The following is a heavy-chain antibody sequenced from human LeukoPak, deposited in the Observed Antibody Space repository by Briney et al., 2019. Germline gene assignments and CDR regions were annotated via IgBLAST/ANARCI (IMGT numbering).Heavy chain of an antibody. Sequence: GGSLRLSCAASGFTFSSYAMHWVRQAPGKGLEWVAVISYDGSNKYYADSVKGRFTISRDNSKNTLYLQMNSLRAEDTAVYYCAKDLDDILTGYDYWGQGTLVTVSS. CDR2: ISYDGSNK. CDR1: GFTFSSYA. J-gene: IGHJ4*02. CDR3: AKDLDDILTGYDY. V-gene: IGHV3-30*07. D-gene: IGHD3-9*01.